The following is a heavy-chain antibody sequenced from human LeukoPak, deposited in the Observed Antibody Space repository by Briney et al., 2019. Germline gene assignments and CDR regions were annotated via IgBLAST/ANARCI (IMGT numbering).Heavy chain of an antibody. D-gene: IGHD3-22*01. CDR3: ARALGATYYYDSSGGGGMDV. CDR1: GDSVSSNSAA. V-gene: IGHV6-1*01. Sequence: SQTLSLTCAISGDSVSSNSAAWNRIRQSPSRGLEWLGRTYYRSKWYNDYAVSVKSRITINPDTSKNQFSLQLNSVTPEDTVVYYCARALGATYYYDSSGGGGMDVWGQGTTVTVSS. J-gene: IGHJ6*02. CDR2: TYYRSKWYN.